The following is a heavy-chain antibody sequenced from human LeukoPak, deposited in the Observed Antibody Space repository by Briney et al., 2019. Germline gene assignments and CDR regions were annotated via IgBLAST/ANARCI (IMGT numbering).Heavy chain of an antibody. J-gene: IGHJ4*02. V-gene: IGHV4-59*01. CDR3: ARGTRGLYFDY. Sequence: SETLSLTCTVSGGSISSYYWSWIRQPPGKGLEWIGYIYYSGSTNYNPSLKSRVTISVDTSKNQFSLKLSFVTAADTAVYYCARGTRGLYFDYWGQGTLVTVSS. CDR2: IYYSGST. CDR1: GGSISSYY.